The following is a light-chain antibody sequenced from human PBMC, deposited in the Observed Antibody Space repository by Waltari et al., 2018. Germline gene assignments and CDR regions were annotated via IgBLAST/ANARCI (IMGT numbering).Light chain of an antibody. CDR3: QQYYSTPT. V-gene: IGKV4-1*01. CDR1: QSVLYSSNNKNY. CDR2: WAS. J-gene: IGKJ2*01. Sequence: DIVMTQSPDSLAVSLGERATINCKSSQSVLYSSNNKNYLAWYQQKPGQPPKLLIYWASTRECGVPDRFSGSGSGTDFTLTVSSLQAEDVAVYYCQQYYSTPTFGQGTKLEIK.